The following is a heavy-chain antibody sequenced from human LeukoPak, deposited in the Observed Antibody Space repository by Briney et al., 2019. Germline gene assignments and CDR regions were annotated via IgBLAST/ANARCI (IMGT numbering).Heavy chain of an antibody. CDR3: ARTDYDSSGYCDY. J-gene: IGHJ4*02. D-gene: IGHD3-22*01. CDR2: ISSSGSTI. Sequence: GGSLRLSCAASGFTFSSYEMNWVRQAPGKGLEWVSYISSSGSTIYYADSVKGRFTISRDNAKNSLYLQMNSLRAEDTAVYHCARTDYDSSGYCDYWGQGTLVTVSS. V-gene: IGHV3-48*03. CDR1: GFTFSSYE.